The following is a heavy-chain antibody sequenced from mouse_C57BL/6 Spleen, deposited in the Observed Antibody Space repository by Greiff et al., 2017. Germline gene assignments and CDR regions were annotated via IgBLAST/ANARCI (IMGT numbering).Heavy chain of an antibody. D-gene: IGHD2-4*01. Sequence: QVQLQQSGAELAKPGASVKLSCKASGYTFTTYWMHWVKQRPGQGLEWIGNIHPCSGDTKYNHKFKDKATLTADKSSSTAYMQLSSLTYEDSAVYYCARAFYDYDGYYFDYWGQGTTLTVSS. CDR3: ARAFYDYDGYYFDY. J-gene: IGHJ2*01. CDR1: GYTFTTYW. V-gene: IGHV1-7*01. CDR2: IHPCSGDT.